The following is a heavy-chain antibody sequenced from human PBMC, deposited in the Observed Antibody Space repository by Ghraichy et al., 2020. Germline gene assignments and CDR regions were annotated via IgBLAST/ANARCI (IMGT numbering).Heavy chain of an antibody. D-gene: IGHD2-21*02. CDR3: AISYCGGDCYSLDGFDY. CDR2: IYYSGST. Sequence: TLSLTCTVSGGSISSGDYYWSWIRQPPGKGLEWIGYIYYSGSTYYNPSLKSRVTISVDTSKNQFSLKLSSVTAADTAVYYCAISYCGGDCYSLDGFDYWGQGTLVTVSS. V-gene: IGHV4-30-4*01. CDR1: GGSISSGDYY. J-gene: IGHJ4*02.